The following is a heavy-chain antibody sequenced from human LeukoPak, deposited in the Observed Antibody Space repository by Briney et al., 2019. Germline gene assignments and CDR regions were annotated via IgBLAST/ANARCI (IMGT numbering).Heavy chain of an antibody. D-gene: IGHD3-10*01. CDR1: RFTFSSHG. Sequence: GGSLRLSCAASRFTFSSHGMHWVRQAPGKGLEWVAVIWYDGSNKYYADSVKGRFTISRDNSKNTLYLQMNSLRAEDTAVYYCARDKSGSGPDYWGQGTLVTVSS. CDR2: IWYDGSNK. V-gene: IGHV3-33*01. CDR3: ARDKSGSGPDY. J-gene: IGHJ4*02.